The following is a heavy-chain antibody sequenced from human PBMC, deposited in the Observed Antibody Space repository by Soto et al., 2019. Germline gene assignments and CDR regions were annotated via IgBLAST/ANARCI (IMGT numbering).Heavy chain of an antibody. V-gene: IGHV1-18*01. J-gene: IGHJ4*02. D-gene: IGHD5-12*01. CDR3: ARVGYSGYDPPDY. Sequence: NLQGRVTMTTDTSTSTAYMELRSLRSDDTALYYCARVGYSGYDPPDYWGQGTLVTVSS.